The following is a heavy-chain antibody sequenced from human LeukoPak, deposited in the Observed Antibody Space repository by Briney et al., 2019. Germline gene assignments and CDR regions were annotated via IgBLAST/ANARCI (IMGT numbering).Heavy chain of an antibody. Sequence: SETLSLTCAVSGDSIRSNYWSWIRQSPGKGLEWIGYIYHTGSTNYNPSLKSRVTMSIDLSKNQFSLRLNSVTAADTAVYYCATAPNVYYYDYWGQGALVTVSS. CDR2: IYHTGST. D-gene: IGHD2-8*01. CDR1: GDSIRSNY. V-gene: IGHV4-59*08. J-gene: IGHJ4*02. CDR3: ATAPNVYYYDY.